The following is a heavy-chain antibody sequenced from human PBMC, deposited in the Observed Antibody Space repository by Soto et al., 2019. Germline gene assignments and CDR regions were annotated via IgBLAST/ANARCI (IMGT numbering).Heavy chain of an antibody. V-gene: IGHV5-10-1*01. D-gene: IGHD1-1*01. CDR2: IDPSDSYT. CDR3: ARIPPRGWNDGWGGLKTPYNYGMDV. Sequence: PGESLKISCKGSGYSFTSYWISWVRQMPGKGLEWMGRIDPSDSYTNYSPSFQGHVTISADKSISTAYLQWSSLKASDTAMYYCARIPPRGWNDGWGGLKTPYNYGMDVWGQGTTVTVSS. J-gene: IGHJ6*02. CDR1: GYSFTSYW.